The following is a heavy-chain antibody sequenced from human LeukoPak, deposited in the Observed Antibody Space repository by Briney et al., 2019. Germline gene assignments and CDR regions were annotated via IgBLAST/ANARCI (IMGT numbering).Heavy chain of an antibody. CDR1: GGSIRVYY. CDR3: AREVEDGGNFDR. CDR2: IFTDGST. D-gene: IGHD4-23*01. V-gene: IGHV4-4*07. J-gene: IGHJ2*01. Sequence: SETLSLTCSVCGGSIRVYYGSWIRQPAGKGLEWIGRIFTDGSTNYNPSLKSRVTISVDTSKNQFSLKLSSVTAADTAVYYCAREVEDGGNFDRWGRGTLVTVSS.